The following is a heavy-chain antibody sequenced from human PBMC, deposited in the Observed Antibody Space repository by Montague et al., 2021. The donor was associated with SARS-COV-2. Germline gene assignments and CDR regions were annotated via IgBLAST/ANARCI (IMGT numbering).Heavy chain of an antibody. V-gene: IGHV4-59*08. CDR1: GASISSYY. J-gene: IGHJ4*02. CDR2: IYYSGST. CDR3: ATSAWTNGYFDF. Sequence: SETLSLTCTVSGASISSYYWSWIRQPRGKGLECIGYIYYSGSTNYNPSLKSRASISLDTPNNQFSLKMAFMTAADTAVYFCATSAWTNGYFDFWGQGFLVTVSS. D-gene: IGHD1/OR15-1a*01.